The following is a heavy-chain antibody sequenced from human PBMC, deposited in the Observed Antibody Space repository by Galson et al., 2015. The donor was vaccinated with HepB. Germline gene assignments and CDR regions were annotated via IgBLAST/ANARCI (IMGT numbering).Heavy chain of an antibody. J-gene: IGHJ6*02. CDR1: GFTFSSYA. Sequence: SLRLSCAASGFTFSSYAMSWVRQAPGKGLEWVSAISGSGGSTYYADSVKGRFTISRDNSKNTLYLQMNSLRAEDTAIYYCAKDSGGGYYYYYSMDVWGQGTTVTVSS. CDR3: AKDSGGGYYYYYSMDV. V-gene: IGHV3-23*01. D-gene: IGHD3-16*01. CDR2: ISGSGGST.